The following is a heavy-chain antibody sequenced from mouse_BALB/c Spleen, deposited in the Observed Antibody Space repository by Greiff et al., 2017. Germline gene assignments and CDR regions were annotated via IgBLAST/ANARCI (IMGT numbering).Heavy chain of an antibody. J-gene: IGHJ3*01. Sequence: EVKLMESGGGLVKLGGSLKLSCAASGFTFSSYYMSWVRQTPEKRLELVAAINSNGGSTYYPDTVKGRFTISRDNAKNTLYLQMSSLKSEDTALYYCARYGYDAWFAYWGQGTLVTVSA. CDR2: INSNGGST. CDR3: ARYGYDAWFAY. D-gene: IGHD2-2*01. CDR1: GFTFSSYY. V-gene: IGHV5-6-2*01.